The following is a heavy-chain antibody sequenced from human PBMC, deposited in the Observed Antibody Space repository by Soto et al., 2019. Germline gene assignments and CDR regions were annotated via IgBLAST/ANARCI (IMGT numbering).Heavy chain of an antibody. V-gene: IGHV1-69*01. CDR3: ARDGGRHTGGIDY. CDR1: GGTFSSYS. CDR2: IIPIFGTA. Sequence: QVQLVQSGAEVKKPGSSVKVSCKASGGTFSSYSINWVRQAPGQGLEWMGEIIPIFGTANYAQKFQGRVTITADESTSTVYKELSSLRSDDTAVYYCARDGGRHTGGIDYWGQGTLVTVSS. D-gene: IGHD1-26*01. J-gene: IGHJ4*02.